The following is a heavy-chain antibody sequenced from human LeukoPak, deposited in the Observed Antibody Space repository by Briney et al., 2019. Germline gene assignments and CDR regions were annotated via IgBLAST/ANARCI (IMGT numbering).Heavy chain of an antibody. CDR2: IYHSGST. CDR3: ARDYYDSSAYYHAYNWFDP. Sequence: SETLSLACTVSGGSISSYYWGWIRQPPGKGLEWIGSIYHSGSTYYNPSLKSRVTISVDTSKNQFSLKLSSVTAADTAVYYCARDYYDSSAYYHAYNWFDPWGQGTLVTVSS. J-gene: IGHJ5*02. CDR1: GGSISSYY. V-gene: IGHV4-38-2*02. D-gene: IGHD3-22*01.